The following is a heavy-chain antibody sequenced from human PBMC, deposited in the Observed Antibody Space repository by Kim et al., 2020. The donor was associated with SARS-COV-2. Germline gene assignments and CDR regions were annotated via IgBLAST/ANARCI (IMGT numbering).Heavy chain of an antibody. Sequence: AGTGKGRFTISREKSKNTLYLQMNSRRAEDTAVYYCAKEGKWEPRIFDYWGQGTLVTVSS. CDR3: AKEGKWEPRIFDY. V-gene: IGHV3-23*01. J-gene: IGHJ4*02. D-gene: IGHD1-26*01.